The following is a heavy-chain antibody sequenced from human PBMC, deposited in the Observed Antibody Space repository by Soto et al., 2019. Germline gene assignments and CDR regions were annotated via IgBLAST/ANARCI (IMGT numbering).Heavy chain of an antibody. D-gene: IGHD4-4*01. J-gene: IGHJ6*02. CDR3: ARDRHDYNMRNENYYDGMDV. V-gene: IGHV1-69*01. CDR1: GGTFSTYA. CDR2: IIPLYQTP. Sequence: QVQLVQSGAEVKKPGSSVKVSCKASGGTFSTYAVSWVRQAPGHGLEWLGGIIPLYQTPNYAQRFEGRLTIAADESTNTAYMELNSLTSEDTAVYYCARDRHDYNMRNENYYDGMDVWGQGTTVTVSS.